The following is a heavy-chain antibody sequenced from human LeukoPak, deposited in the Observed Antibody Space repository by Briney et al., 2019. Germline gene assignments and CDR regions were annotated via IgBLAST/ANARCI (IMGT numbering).Heavy chain of an antibody. CDR3: AALLGDGSIDY. J-gene: IGHJ4*02. V-gene: IGHV4-31*03. CDR2: ICYNGST. D-gene: IGHD2-21*02. Sequence: PSETLSLTCTASGDSISSGGYYWTWIRQHPGKGLEWIGYICYNGSTYYNPSLKSRVTISVDTSKNQFSLKLSSVTAADTAVYYCAALLGDGSIDYWGQGTLVTVSS. CDR1: GDSISSGGYY.